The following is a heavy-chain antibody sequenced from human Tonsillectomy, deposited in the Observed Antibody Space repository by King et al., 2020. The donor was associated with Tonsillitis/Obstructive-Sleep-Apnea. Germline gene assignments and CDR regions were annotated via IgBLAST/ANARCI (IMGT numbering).Heavy chain of an antibody. CDR2: INHSGST. CDR3: TAYYYDYYMDV. Sequence: VQLQQWGAGLLKPSETLSLTCAVYGGSFSGYYWSWIRQPPGQGLEWIGEINHSGSTNYNPSLKRRVTISVDTSKNQFSLKLSSVTAADTAVYYCTAYYYDYYMDVWGKGTTVTVSS. CDR1: GGSFSGYY. V-gene: IGHV4-34*01. J-gene: IGHJ6*03.